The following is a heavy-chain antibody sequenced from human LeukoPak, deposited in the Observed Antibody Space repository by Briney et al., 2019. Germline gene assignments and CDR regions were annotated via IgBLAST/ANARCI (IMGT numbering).Heavy chain of an antibody. J-gene: IGHJ4*02. CDR2: INHSGST. Sequence: SETLSLTCAVYGGSFSGYYGSWIRQPPGKGLEWMGEINHSGSTNYNPSLKSRVTISVDTSKNQFSLKLSSVTAADTAVYYCARGPERQLPIHFYWGQGTLVTVSS. CDR3: ARGPERQLPIHFY. CDR1: GGSFSGYY. D-gene: IGHD2-2*01. V-gene: IGHV4-34*01.